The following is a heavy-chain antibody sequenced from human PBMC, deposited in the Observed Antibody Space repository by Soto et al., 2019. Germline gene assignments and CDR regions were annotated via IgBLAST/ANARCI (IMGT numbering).Heavy chain of an antibody. D-gene: IGHD3-22*01. J-gene: IGHJ4*02. CDR1: GYTFTGYY. V-gene: IGHV1-2*02. CDR3: ARLRDSSGYLDY. Sequence: ASVKVSCKASGYTFTGYYMHWVRQAPGQGLEWMGWINPNSGGTNHAQKFQGRVTMTRDTSISTAYMELSRLRSDDTAVYYCARLRDSSGYLDYWGQGTLVTVSS. CDR2: INPNSGGT.